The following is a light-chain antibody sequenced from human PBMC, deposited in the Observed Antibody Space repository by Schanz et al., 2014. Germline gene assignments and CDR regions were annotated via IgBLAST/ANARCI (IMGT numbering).Light chain of an antibody. Sequence: EIVLTQSPVTLSLYPGERATLSCRASQSVNSYLAWYQQKPGLAPRLLIYDASNRATGIPARFSGSGSGTDFTLTISSLEPEDFAIYYCQQYDKWPLTFGGGTKVEIK. V-gene: IGKV3-11*01. CDR1: QSVNSY. CDR2: DAS. CDR3: QQYDKWPLT. J-gene: IGKJ4*01.